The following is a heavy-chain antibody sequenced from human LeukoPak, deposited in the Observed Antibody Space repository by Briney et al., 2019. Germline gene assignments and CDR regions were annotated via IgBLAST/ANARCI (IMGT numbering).Heavy chain of an antibody. CDR2: IKQDGSEK. Sequence: PGGSLRLSCAASGFTFSSYWMSWVRQAPGKGLEWVANIKQDGSEKYYVDSVKGRFTVSRDNARNSLFLQMNSLRADDTAVYYCAREGAVVVPAGYLDYWGQGTLVTV. V-gene: IGHV3-7*01. CDR1: GFTFSSYW. D-gene: IGHD2-2*01. CDR3: AREGAVVVPAGYLDY. J-gene: IGHJ4*02.